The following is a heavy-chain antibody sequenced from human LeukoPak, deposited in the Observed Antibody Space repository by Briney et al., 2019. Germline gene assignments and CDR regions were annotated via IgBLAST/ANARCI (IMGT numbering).Heavy chain of an antibody. CDR2: ITSDGSVT. J-gene: IGHJ4*02. CDR1: GFPFSVYW. Sequence: PGGSVRLFCAASGFPFSVYWMHWVRQAPGKGLVWVSRITSDGSVTTYADSVKGRFTISRDNAKNTLYLQMNSLRAEDTALYYCARVYGSTGYGYWGQGTLVTVSS. V-gene: IGHV3-74*01. D-gene: IGHD3-22*01. CDR3: ARVYGSTGYGY.